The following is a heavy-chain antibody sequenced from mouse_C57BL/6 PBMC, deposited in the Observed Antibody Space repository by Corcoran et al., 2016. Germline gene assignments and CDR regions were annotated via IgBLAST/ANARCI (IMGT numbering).Heavy chain of an antibody. CDR1: GYTFTSYG. CDR3: ARGNYVEYFDV. Sequence: QVQLQQSGAELARPGASVKLSCKASGYTFTSYGISWVKQRTGQGLEWIGEIYPRSGNTYYNEQFKGKATLTADKSSSTAYMELRSLTSEDSAVYFCARGNYVEYFDVWGTGTTVTVSS. CDR2: IYPRSGNT. V-gene: IGHV1-81*01. J-gene: IGHJ1*03. D-gene: IGHD2-1*01.